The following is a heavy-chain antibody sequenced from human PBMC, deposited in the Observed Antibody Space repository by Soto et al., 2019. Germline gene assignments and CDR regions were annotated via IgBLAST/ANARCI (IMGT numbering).Heavy chain of an antibody. CDR2: IYPGDSDT. CDR3: ATSGKLEGEKVYDAFDI. V-gene: IGHV5-51*01. CDR1: GYSFTSYW. Sequence: GESLKISCKGSGYSFTSYWIGWVRQMPGKVLEWMGIIYPGDSDTRYSPSFQGQVTISADKSISTAYLQWSSLKASDTAMYYCATSGKLEGEKVYDAFDIWGQGTMVTVSS. D-gene: IGHD3-10*01. J-gene: IGHJ3*02.